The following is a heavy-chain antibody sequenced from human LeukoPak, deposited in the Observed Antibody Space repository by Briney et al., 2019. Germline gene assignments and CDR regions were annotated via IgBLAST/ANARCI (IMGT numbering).Heavy chain of an antibody. Sequence: SSETLSLPRSVSRGSLRGFFWNWIWQSPEKGLEWIAVTHHSGTTNYNPSPKSRVTISIDTSRQQFFLKLSSVTAADTAVYYCVLAPNSNWFDFWGQGTRVTVSS. CDR2: THHSGTT. CDR1: RGSLRGFF. D-gene: IGHD2-8*01. J-gene: IGHJ5*01. CDR3: VLAPNSNWFDF. V-gene: IGHV4-59*12.